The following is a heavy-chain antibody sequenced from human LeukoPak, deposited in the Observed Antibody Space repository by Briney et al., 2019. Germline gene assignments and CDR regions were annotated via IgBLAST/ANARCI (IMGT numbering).Heavy chain of an antibody. CDR2: IIPILDIA. CDR1: GVSFSSID. V-gene: IGHV1-69*04. Sequence: ASVKVSCKASGVSFSSIDVSWVRQAPGQGLEWIGRIIPILDIADYAQKFRGRVTITADKSTTTAYMELSSLTSEDTAMYYCASKVTTPPLRGHWGQGTLVSVSS. D-gene: IGHD2-21*02. J-gene: IGHJ4*02. CDR3: ASKVTTPPLRGH.